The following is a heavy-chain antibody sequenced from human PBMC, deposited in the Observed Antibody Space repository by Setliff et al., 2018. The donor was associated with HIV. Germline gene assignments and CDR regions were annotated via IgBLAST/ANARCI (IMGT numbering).Heavy chain of an antibody. CDR1: GGTFSSYA. CDR2: IIPVFDAA. Sequence: ASVKVSCKASGGTFSSYAINWVRQAPGQGLEWMGGIIPVFDAANYAQKFQGRVTITADESTSTSSMELSSLGSEDTAVYYCARVNGGNSPYYFDSWGQGTLVTVSS. V-gene: IGHV1-69*13. J-gene: IGHJ4*02. D-gene: IGHD2-21*02. CDR3: ARVNGGNSPYYFDS.